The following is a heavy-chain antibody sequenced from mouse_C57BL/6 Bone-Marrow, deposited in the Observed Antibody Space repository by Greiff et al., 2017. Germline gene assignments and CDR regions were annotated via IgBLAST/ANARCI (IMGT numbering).Heavy chain of an antibody. CDR1: GYAFSSSW. CDR3: ARSGYFDY. J-gene: IGHJ2*01. V-gene: IGHV1-82*01. Sequence: VQLQQSGPELVKPGASVKISCKASGYAFSSSWMNWVKQRPGKGLKWIGRIYPGDGDTNYNGKFKGKATLTADKSSSTAYMQLSSLTSEDSAVYFCARSGYFDYWGQGTTLTVSS. CDR2: IYPGDGDT. D-gene: IGHD3-1*01.